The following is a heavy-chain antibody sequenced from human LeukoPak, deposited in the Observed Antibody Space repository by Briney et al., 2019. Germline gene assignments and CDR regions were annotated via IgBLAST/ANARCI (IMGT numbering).Heavy chain of an antibody. D-gene: IGHD3-10*01. J-gene: IGHJ4*02. CDR3: ARGGDPYFDH. CDR2: IYYRGST. CDR1: GGSISSYY. Sequence: PAETLSLTCTVSGGSISSYYWSWIRQPPGKGLEWIGYIYYRGSTNYNPSLKSRVTISVHTSKNQFSLKLSSVTAADTAVYFCARGGDPYFDHWGQGTLVTVSS. V-gene: IGHV4-59*01.